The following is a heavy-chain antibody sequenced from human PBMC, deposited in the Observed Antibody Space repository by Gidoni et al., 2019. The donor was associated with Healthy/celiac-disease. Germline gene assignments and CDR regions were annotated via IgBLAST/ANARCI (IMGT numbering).Heavy chain of an antibody. CDR2: ISWNSGSI. CDR1: GFTFGEYA. J-gene: IGHJ4*02. D-gene: IGHD3-10*01. CDR3: AKDWSFSYGSGSYFLR. Sequence: EVQLVESGGGLVQPGRSLRLSCAAPGFTFGEYAMHWGRQAPGKGLEWVSGISWNSGSIGYADSVKGRFTISRDNAKNSLYLQMNSLRAEDTALYYCAKDWSFSYGSGSYFLRWGQGTLVTVSS. V-gene: IGHV3-9*01.